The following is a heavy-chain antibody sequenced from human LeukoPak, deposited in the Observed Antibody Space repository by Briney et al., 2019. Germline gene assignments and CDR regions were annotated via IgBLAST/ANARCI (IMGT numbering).Heavy chain of an antibody. D-gene: IGHD3-10*01. CDR3: ARVSGGSGSYFWFDP. J-gene: IGHJ5*02. V-gene: IGHV1-8*01. CDR1: GYTFTSYD. Sequence: ASVKVSCKASGYTFTSYDINWVRQATGQGLEWMGWMNPNGGNTGYAQKFQGRVTMTRNTSISTAYMELSSLRSEDTAVYYCARVSGGSGSYFWFDPWGQGTLVTVSS. CDR2: MNPNGGNT.